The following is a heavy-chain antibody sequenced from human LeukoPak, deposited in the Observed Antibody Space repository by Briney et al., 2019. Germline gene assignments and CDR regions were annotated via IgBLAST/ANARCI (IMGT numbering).Heavy chain of an antibody. CDR3: ARGPRYNWNSNYFPFDY. CDR1: GFTFSTYA. CDR2: ISDSGSAI. J-gene: IGHJ4*02. Sequence: GGSLRLSCAASGFTFSTYAMSWVRQAPGKGLEWVSAISDSGSAISYADSVKGRFTISRDNAKNSLYLQMNSLRVEDTAVYYCARGPRYNWNSNYFPFDYWGQGTLVTVSS. D-gene: IGHD1-7*01. V-gene: IGHV3-21*01.